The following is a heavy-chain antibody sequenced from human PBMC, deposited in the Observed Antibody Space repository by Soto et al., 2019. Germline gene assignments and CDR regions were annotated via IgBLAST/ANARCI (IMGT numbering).Heavy chain of an antibody. CDR1: GFTFDDYA. V-gene: IGHV3-9*01. Sequence: GGSLRLSCAASGFTFDDYAMHWVRQAPGKGLEWVSGISWNSGSIGYADSVKGRFTISRDNAKNSLYLQMNSLRAEDTALYYCAKDITPYYYYGMDVWGQGTTVTVSS. J-gene: IGHJ6*02. CDR3: AKDITPYYYYGMDV. CDR2: ISWNSGSI.